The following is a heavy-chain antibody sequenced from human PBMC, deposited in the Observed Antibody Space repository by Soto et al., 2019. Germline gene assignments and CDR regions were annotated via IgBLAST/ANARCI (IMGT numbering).Heavy chain of an antibody. CDR2: IRTGSGDT. V-gene: IGHV1-3*05. CDR3: AREAPDDY. Sequence: QVQLVQSGAEEKKPGASVKVSCKASGYTFTEYGMQWVREAPGQRLEWVGWIRTGSGDTRYSQRFQVRLTITRDTSASTAYMELSSLTSEDTSVYYCAREAPDDYWGQGTLVTVSS. CDR1: GYTFTEYG. J-gene: IGHJ4*02.